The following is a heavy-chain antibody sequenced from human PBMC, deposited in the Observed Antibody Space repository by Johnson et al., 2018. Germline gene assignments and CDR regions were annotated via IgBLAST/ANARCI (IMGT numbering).Heavy chain of an antibody. CDR1: GFTFSSYG. D-gene: IGHD5-18*01. Sequence: QVQLVESGGGVVQPGRSLRLSCAASGFTFSSYGMHWVRQAPGKGLEWVAVISYDGSNKYYADSVKGRFTISRDNSKNTLYLQMNSLRAGDTAVYYCAKSKGRGWLIGPDAFDIWGQGTMVTVSS. V-gene: IGHV3-30*18. J-gene: IGHJ3*02. CDR3: AKSKGRGWLIGPDAFDI. CDR2: ISYDGSNK.